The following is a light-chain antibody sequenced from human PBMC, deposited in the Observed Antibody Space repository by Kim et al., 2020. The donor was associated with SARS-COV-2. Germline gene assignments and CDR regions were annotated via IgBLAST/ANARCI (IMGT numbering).Light chain of an antibody. V-gene: IGLV1-47*01. J-gene: IGLJ2*01. CDR1: GSNIGSNY. CDR3: AAWDDSLV. Sequence: GTPGQSVTISCSGSGSNIGSNYVYWNQQHPGTAPKLLIYKNNQRPSGVPDRFSGAKSGTSASLAISGLRSEDEADYYCAAWDDSLVFGGGTQLTVL. CDR2: KNN.